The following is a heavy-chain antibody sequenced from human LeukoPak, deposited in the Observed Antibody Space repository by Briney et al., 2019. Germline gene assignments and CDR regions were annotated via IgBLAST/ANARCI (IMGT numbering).Heavy chain of an antibody. CDR1: GFTFSNYG. CDR3: ATIGRGRMENYTYYFDY. D-gene: IGHD3/OR15-3a*01. V-gene: IGHV3-30*02. J-gene: IGHJ4*02. Sequence: GGSLRLSCAASGFTFSNYGMHWVRQAPGKGLEWVAFIRYDGSNKYYADSVRGRFAISRDNSKNTLYLQMNSLRAEDTAVYYCATIGRGRMENYTYYFDYWGQGTLVTVSS. CDR2: IRYDGSNK.